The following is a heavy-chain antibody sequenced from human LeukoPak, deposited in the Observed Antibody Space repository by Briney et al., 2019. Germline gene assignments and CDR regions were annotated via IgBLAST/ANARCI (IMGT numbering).Heavy chain of an antibody. CDR3: ATYKQHLAFDN. Sequence: SETLSLTCSVSGGPMSSYYWSWIRQPAGKGLEWIGRIYTDGSTKYNPSLKSRVTLSVDTSKRHLSLRLNSVTAADTAVYYCATYKQHLAFDNWGQGTLVTVSS. CDR2: IYTDGST. CDR1: GGPMSSYY. D-gene: IGHD6-13*01. V-gene: IGHV4-4*07. J-gene: IGHJ4*02.